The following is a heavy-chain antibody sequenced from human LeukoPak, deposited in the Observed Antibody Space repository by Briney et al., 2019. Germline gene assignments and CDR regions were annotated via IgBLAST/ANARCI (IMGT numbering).Heavy chain of an antibody. J-gene: IGHJ5*02. CDR1: GYTFTGYY. D-gene: IGHD3-22*01. Sequence: ASVKVSCEASGYTFTGYYMHWVRQAPGQGLEWMGWINPNSGGTNYAQKFQGRVTMTRDTSISTAYMELSRLRSDDAAVYYCARLAYYYDSSGTPWGQGTLVTVSS. CDR3: ARLAYYYDSSGTP. CDR2: INPNSGGT. V-gene: IGHV1-2*02.